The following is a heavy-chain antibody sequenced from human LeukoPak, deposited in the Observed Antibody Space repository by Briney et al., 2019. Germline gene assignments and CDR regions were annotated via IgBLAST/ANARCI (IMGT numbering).Heavy chain of an antibody. D-gene: IGHD5-12*01. Sequence: KFQGRVTITRDTSASTAYMELSSLRSEDTAVYYCAREGSDDGYELGIFDYWGQGTLVTVSS. CDR3: AREGSDDGYELGIFDY. J-gene: IGHJ4*02. V-gene: IGHV1-3*01.